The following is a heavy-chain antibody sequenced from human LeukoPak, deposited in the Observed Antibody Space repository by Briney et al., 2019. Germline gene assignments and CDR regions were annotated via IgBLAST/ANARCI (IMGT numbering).Heavy chain of an antibody. CDR3: ARRIAARLGDDY. Sequence: GGSLRLSCAASGFTVSSNEMSWVRQAPGKGLEWVSYISSSGSTIYYADSVKGRFTISRDNAKNSLYLQMNSLRAEDTAVYYCARRIAARLGDDYWGQGTLVTVSS. CDR2: ISSSGSTI. CDR1: GFTVSSNE. J-gene: IGHJ4*02. V-gene: IGHV3-48*03. D-gene: IGHD6-6*01.